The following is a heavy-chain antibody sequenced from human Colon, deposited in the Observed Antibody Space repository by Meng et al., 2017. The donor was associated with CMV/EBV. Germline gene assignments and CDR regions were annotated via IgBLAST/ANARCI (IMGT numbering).Heavy chain of an antibody. V-gene: IGHV3-20*04. CDR2: LNWNGDNP. CDR3: ARARGRDLLYSYFGMDV. CDR1: GFTFDDYG. D-gene: IGHD2-8*01. Sequence: GESLKISCTASGFTFDDYGMSWVRQGPGKGLEWVSGLNWNGDNPGYADSVKGRFTVSRDNAKNSLYLQMSSLRVEDTALYYCARARGRDLLYSYFGMDVWGQGTTVTVSS. J-gene: IGHJ6*02.